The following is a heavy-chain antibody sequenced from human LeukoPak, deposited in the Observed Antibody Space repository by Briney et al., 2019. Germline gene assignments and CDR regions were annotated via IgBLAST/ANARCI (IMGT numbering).Heavy chain of an antibody. CDR2: ISYDGSNK. J-gene: IGHJ4*02. CDR3: ARDLFGSYSSSWYGGGLVY. Sequence: GGSLRLSCAASGFTFSSYAMHWVRQAPGKGLEWVAVISYDGSNKYYADSVKGRFTISRDNSKNTLYLQMNSLRAEDTAVYYCARDLFGSYSSSWYGGGLVYWGQGTLVTVSS. V-gene: IGHV3-30*04. CDR1: GFTFSSYA. D-gene: IGHD6-13*01.